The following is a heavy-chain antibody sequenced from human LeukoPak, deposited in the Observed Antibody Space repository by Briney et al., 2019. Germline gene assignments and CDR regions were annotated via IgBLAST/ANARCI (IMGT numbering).Heavy chain of an antibody. CDR1: VFTFSSYA. CDR2: ISSNGGGT. J-gene: IGHJ4*02. V-gene: IGHV3-64*01. D-gene: IGHD2-15*01. Sequence: GGSLRLSCPHCVFTFSSYAMHWVLQAPATELKYVSAISSNGGGTYHANSVKGGFTISRDNSKNTLYLQMGGLRAEDMAVYSCARDTVGAADYWGQGTLVSVS. CDR3: ARDTVGAADY.